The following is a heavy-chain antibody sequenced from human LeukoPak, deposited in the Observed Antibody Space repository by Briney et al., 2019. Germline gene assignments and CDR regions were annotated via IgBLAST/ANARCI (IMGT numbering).Heavy chain of an antibody. J-gene: IGHJ5*02. CDR1: GYTFTGYY. Sequence: ASVKVSCKASGYTFTGYYMHWVRQAPGQGLEWMGWINTNTGNPTYAQGFTGRFVFSLDTSVSTAYLQISSLKAEDTAVYYCARGPLVVVTAIHWFDPWGQGTLVTVSS. CDR3: ARGPLVVVTAIHWFDP. CDR2: INTNTGNP. V-gene: IGHV7-4-1*02. D-gene: IGHD2-21*02.